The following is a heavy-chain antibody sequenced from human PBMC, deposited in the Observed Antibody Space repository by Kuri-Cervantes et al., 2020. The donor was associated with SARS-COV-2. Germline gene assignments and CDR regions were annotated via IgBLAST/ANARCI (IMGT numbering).Heavy chain of an antibody. V-gene: IGHV4-30-4*01. J-gene: IGHJ4*02. CDR2: IYYSGGT. D-gene: IGHD3-16*01. Sequence: SETLSLTCTVSGGSFINTDHYWTWIRQPPGKGLEWIGHIYYSGGTFYNPSLRSRILMSIDTSKNQFSLKLSSVTAADTAVYYCARVENFRGTNKYYPFFHYWGQGTPVTVSS. CDR1: GGSFINTDHY. CDR3: ARVENFRGTNKYYPFFHY.